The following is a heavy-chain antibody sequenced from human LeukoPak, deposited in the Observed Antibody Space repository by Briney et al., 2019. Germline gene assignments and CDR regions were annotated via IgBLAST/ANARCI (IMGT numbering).Heavy chain of an antibody. CDR1: GFTFSIYA. V-gene: IGHV3-23*01. Sequence: PGGSLRLSCSASGFTFSIYAMNWVRQAPGKGLEWDSTIRGSGSSTYYADSVKGRFTISRDNSKNTLYLQMNSLRAEDTAVYYCAKVGGDSGWYFDYWGQGTLVTVSS. CDR2: IRGSGSST. J-gene: IGHJ4*02. D-gene: IGHD6-19*01. CDR3: AKVGGDSGWYFDY.